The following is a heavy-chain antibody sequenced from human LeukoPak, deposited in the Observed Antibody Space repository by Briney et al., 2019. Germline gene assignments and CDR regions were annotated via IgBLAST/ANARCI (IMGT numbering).Heavy chain of an antibody. Sequence: SETLSLTCTVSGGSISSYYWNWIRQPPGKGLEWIGYIYYSGSPSYNPSLKSRVTISIDTSKNQFSLKLSSVTAADTAVYYCARGRPLWNGYYPDYWGQGTLVTVSS. V-gene: IGHV4-59*01. CDR3: ARGRPLWNGYYPDY. CDR1: GGSISSYY. J-gene: IGHJ4*02. CDR2: IYYSGSP. D-gene: IGHD3-3*01.